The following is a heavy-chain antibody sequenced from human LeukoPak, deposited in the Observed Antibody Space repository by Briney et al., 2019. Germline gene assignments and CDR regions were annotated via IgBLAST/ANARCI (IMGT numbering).Heavy chain of an antibody. J-gene: IGHJ3*02. Sequence: SETLSLTCSVSGASINSGGYSWIWIRQLPGKGLEWIGHIYYSGSTYYNPSLQSRLIISLDSSRKQISLNLMSVTAADTAVYFCAREVTGTLAFDIWGQGTLVTVSS. CDR2: IYYSGST. D-gene: IGHD6-19*01. CDR3: AREVTGTLAFDI. V-gene: IGHV4-30-4*07. CDR1: GASINSGGYS.